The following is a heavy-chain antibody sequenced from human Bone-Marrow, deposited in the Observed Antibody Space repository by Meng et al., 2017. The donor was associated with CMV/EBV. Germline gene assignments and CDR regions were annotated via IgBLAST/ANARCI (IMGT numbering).Heavy chain of an antibody. CDR3: ARENGGADAFDI. V-gene: IGHV4-59*01. J-gene: IGHJ3*02. Sequence: GSLRLSCAASGFTFTDYYMSWIRQPPGKGLEWIGYIYYSGSTNYNPSLKSRVTISVDTSKNQFSLKLSSVTAADTAVYYCARENGGADAFDIWGQGTMVTVSS. CDR2: IYYSGST. CDR1: GFTFTDYY.